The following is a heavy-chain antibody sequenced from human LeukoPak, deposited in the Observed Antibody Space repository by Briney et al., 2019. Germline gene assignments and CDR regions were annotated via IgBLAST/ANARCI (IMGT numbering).Heavy chain of an antibody. D-gene: IGHD6-6*01. Sequence: GGSLRLSCAASGFTFSSYAMGWVRQAPGKGLEWVSAISGSGGSTYYADSVKGRFTISRDNSKNTLYLQMNSLRAEDTAVYYCAKVSSSSGIRYFDYWGQGTLVTVSS. CDR1: GFTFSSYA. CDR3: AKVSSSSGIRYFDY. J-gene: IGHJ4*02. V-gene: IGHV3-23*01. CDR2: ISGSGGST.